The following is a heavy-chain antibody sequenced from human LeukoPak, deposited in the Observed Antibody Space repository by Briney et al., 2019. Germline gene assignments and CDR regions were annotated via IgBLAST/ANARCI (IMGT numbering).Heavy chain of an antibody. CDR3: ARPFEVGATPYNWFDP. CDR2: INPNSGGT. CDR1: GYTFTGYY. D-gene: IGHD1-26*01. Sequence: ASVKVSCKASGYTFTGYYMHWVRQAPGRGLEWMGRINPNSGGTNYAQKFQGRVSMTRDTSISTAYMELSRLRSDDTAVYYCARPFEVGATPYNWFDPWGQGTLVTVSS. V-gene: IGHV1-2*06. J-gene: IGHJ5*02.